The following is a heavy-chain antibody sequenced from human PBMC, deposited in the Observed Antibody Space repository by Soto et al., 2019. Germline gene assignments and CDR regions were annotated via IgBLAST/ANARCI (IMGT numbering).Heavy chain of an antibody. CDR1: GFTFSSYA. D-gene: IGHD2-21*02. CDR3: AKDRGDCGGDCYYPNYFDY. J-gene: IGHJ4*02. V-gene: IGHV3-23*01. CDR2: ISGSGGST. Sequence: EVQLLESGGGLVQPGRSLRLSCAASGFTFSSYAMSWVRQAPGKGLEWVSAISGSGGSTYYADSVKGRFTISRDNSKNTLYLQMNSLRAEDTAVYYCAKDRGDCGGDCYYPNYFDYWGQGTLVTVSS.